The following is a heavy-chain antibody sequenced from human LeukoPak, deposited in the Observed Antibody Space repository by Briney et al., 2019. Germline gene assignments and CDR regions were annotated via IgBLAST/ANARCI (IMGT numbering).Heavy chain of an antibody. CDR1: GYTFTSYY. CDR3: ARGGALSWSDYHPGYYYMDV. D-gene: IGHD3-3*01. J-gene: IGHJ6*03. V-gene: IGHV1-46*01. Sequence: GASVKVSCKASGYTFTSYYMHWVRQAPGQGLEWMGIINPSGGSTSYAQKFQGRVTMTRDTSTSTVYMELSRLRSDDTAVYYCARGGALSWSDYHPGYYYMDVWGKGTTVTVSS. CDR2: INPSGGST.